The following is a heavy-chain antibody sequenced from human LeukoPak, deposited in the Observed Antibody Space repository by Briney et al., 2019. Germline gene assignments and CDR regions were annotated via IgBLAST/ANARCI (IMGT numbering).Heavy chain of an antibody. CDR3: SRASSKQLAGYLPDGFDI. J-gene: IGHJ3*02. V-gene: IGHV3-21*01. CDR1: GFTFSSYS. CDR2: ISSSGTYV. D-gene: IGHD3-9*01. Sequence: PGGPLRLSCAASGFTFSSYSMNWVRQAPGKGLEWVSSISSSGTYVYYADSVKGRFTISRDNAKNSLSLQMNSLIAEDAAAYYCSRASSKQLAGYLPDGFDIWGQGTMVTVSS.